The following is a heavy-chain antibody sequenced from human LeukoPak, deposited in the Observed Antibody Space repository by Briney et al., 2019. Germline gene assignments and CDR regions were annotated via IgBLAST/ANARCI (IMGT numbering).Heavy chain of an antibody. CDR1: RYTFAGYS. Sequence: GASVKVSCKASRYTFAGYSMHWVQQAPGQGLEWMGWINPNSGGTNYAQKFQGRVTMTGDTSISTAYMELSRLTSDDTAVYYCARGRGSYSLDYWGQGTLVTVSS. CDR2: INPNSGGT. CDR3: ARGRGSYSLDY. D-gene: IGHD1-26*01. J-gene: IGHJ4*02. V-gene: IGHV1-2*02.